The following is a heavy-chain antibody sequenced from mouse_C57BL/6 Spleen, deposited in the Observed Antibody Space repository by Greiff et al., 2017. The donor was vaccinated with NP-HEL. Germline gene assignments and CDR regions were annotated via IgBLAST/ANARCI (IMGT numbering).Heavy chain of an antibody. Sequence: QVQLQQPGAELVKPGASVKLSCKASGYTFTSYWMHWVKQRPGQGLEWIGMIHPNSGSTNYNEKFKSKATLTVDKSSSTAYMQLISLTSEDSAVYYCASYYGNYDAMDYWGQGTSVTVSS. D-gene: IGHD2-1*01. CDR2: IHPNSGST. CDR1: GYTFTSYW. V-gene: IGHV1-64*01. CDR3: ASYYGNYDAMDY. J-gene: IGHJ4*01.